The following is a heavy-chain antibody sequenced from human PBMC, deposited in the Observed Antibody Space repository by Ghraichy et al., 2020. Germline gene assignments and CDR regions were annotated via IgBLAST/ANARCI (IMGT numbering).Heavy chain of an antibody. D-gene: IGHD3/OR15-3a*01. V-gene: IGHV3-23*01. J-gene: IGHJ4*02. CDR3: AKEPLSGDYSSWTGYYFDY. CDR2: VSGSGGTT. CDR1: GFTFSSYA. Sequence: GSLRLSCAASGFTFSSYAMNWVRQAPGKGLEWVSGVSGSGGTTYYADSVKGRFTISRDNSKNTLHMHMNSLRAEDTAVYYCAKEPLSGDYSSWTGYYFDYWGQGTLVTVSS.